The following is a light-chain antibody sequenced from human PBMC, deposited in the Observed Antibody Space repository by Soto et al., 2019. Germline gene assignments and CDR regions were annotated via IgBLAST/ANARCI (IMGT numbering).Light chain of an antibody. CDR1: QTVSSS. J-gene: IGKJ1*01. CDR2: EAS. CDR3: QHTLKWPPT. Sequence: EIVLTQSPATLSLSPGERATLSCRASQTVSSSLAWYQQKPGQAPRLLIYEASNRATGIPARFSGSGSGADFTLTISRLDPEDFALYYCQHTLKWPPTFGQGTKV. V-gene: IGKV3-11*01.